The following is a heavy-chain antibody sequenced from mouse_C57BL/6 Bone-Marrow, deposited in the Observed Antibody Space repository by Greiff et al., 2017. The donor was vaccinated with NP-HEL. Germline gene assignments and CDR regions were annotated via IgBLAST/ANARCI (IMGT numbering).Heavy chain of an antibody. CDR2: IYPGDGDT. CDR1: GYAFSSYW. D-gene: IGHD2-2*01. Sequence: VQLQQSGAELVKPGASVKISCKASGYAFSSYWMNWVKQRPGKGLEWIGQIYPGDGDTNYNGKFKGKATLTADKSSSTASMQLSSLTSEDSAVYFCARELWLRRGMDYWGQGTSVTVSS. J-gene: IGHJ4*01. V-gene: IGHV1-80*01. CDR3: ARELWLRRGMDY.